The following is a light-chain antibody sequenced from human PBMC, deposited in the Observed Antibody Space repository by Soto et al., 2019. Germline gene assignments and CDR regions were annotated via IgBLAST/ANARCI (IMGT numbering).Light chain of an antibody. J-gene: IGLJ1*01. Sequence: QSALTQPASVSGSPGQSITISCTGTTNDVGGYNYVSWYQQHPGKAPKLLIFEVSSRPSGVSNCFSGSKSGNTASLTISALQAEDEADYFCNSYSSSTSLPYVFGTGTKVTVL. CDR2: EVS. CDR3: NSYSSSTSLPYV. CDR1: TNDVGGYNY. V-gene: IGLV2-14*01.